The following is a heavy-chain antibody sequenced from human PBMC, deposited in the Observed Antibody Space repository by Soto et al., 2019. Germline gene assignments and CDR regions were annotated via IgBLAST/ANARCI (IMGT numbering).Heavy chain of an antibody. D-gene: IGHD3-10*01. Sequence: SLTLSLTCALAGCSISSGGCSWSWIREPPREGLEWIGYIYHSGSTYYNPSLKSRVTISVDRSKNQFSLKLSSVTAADTAVYYCARDHYYGSGSYSAYYYGMDVWGQGTTVS. CDR3: ARDHYYGSGSYSAYYYGMDV. J-gene: IGHJ6*02. CDR1: GCSISSGGCS. V-gene: IGHV4-30-2*01. CDR2: IYHSGST.